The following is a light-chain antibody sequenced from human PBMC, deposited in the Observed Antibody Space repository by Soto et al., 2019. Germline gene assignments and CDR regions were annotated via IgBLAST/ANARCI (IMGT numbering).Light chain of an antibody. CDR3: AAWDDSLSGGV. CDR2: RNN. CDR1: SSNIGSNY. V-gene: IGLV1-47*01. Sequence: QSVLTQSPSASGTPGQRVTISCSGSSSNIGSNYVYWYQQLPGTAPKLLFYRNNQRPSGVPDRFSGSKSGTSASLAISGLRSEDEADYYCAAWDDSLSGGVFGGGTKLTVL. J-gene: IGLJ3*02.